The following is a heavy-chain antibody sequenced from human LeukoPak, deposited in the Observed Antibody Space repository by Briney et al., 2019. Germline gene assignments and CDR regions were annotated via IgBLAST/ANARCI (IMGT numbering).Heavy chain of an antibody. V-gene: IGHV4-34*01. CDR3: ARETVMAVAGTNDDTYYFDY. D-gene: IGHD6-19*01. CDR2: INHSGST. CDR1: GGSFSGYY. Sequence: ASETLSLTCAVYGGSFSGYYWSWIRQPPGKGLEWIGEINHSGSTNYNPSLKSRVTISVDTSKNQFSLKLSSVTAADTAVYCARETVMAVAGTNDDTYYFDYWGQGTLVTVSS. J-gene: IGHJ4*02.